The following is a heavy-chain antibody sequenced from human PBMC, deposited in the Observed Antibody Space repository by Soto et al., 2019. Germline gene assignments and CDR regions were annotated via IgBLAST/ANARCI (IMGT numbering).Heavy chain of an antibody. CDR1: GYTFTSYY. D-gene: IGHD1-26*01. CDR2: INPSGGST. V-gene: IGHV1-46*01. J-gene: IGHJ4*02. CDR3: ARGVDSGSYYNNRIFDY. Sequence: VASVKVSCKASGYTFTSYYMHWVRQAPGQGLEWMGIINPSGGSTSYAQKFQGRVTMTRDTSTSTVYMELSSLRSEDTAVYYCARGVDSGSYYNNRIFDYWGQGTLVTVSS.